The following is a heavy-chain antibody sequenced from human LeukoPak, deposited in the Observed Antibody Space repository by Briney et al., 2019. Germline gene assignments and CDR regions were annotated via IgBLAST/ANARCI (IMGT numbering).Heavy chain of an antibody. CDR1: GHSVSSNSAA. Sequence: SHTLSLTCALSGHSVSSNSAACNSIRQSPSRGLEWLVRTYYRSKWYNEYAVSVKSRITINPDTSKNQFSLQLNSVTPEDTAVYDCARDPGRTDKWFDPWGQGTLVTVSS. J-gene: IGHJ5*02. CDR2: TYYRSKWYN. CDR3: ARDPGRTDKWFDP. V-gene: IGHV6-1*01.